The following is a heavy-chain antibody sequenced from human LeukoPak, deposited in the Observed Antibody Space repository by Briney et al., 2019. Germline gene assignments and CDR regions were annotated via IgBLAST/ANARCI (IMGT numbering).Heavy chain of an antibody. J-gene: IGHJ4*02. CDR2: IKQDGSEK. Sequence: GGSLRLSCAASGFTFSSYGMSWVRQAPGKGLEWVANIKQDGSEKYYVDSVKGRFTVSRDNAKNSLYLQMNSLRAEDTAVYYCARDPLAIVGATGYWGQGTLVTVSS. V-gene: IGHV3-7*01. CDR3: ARDPLAIVGATGY. D-gene: IGHD1-26*01. CDR1: GFTFSSYG.